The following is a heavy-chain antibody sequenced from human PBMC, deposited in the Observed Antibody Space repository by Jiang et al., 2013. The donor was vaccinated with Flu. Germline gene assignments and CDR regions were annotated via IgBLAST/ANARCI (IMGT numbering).Heavy chain of an antibody. CDR3: ARRSPTDY. CDR1: GYSFTSYS. CDR2: INPNNGIP. Sequence: KKPGASVKVSCKASGYSFTSYSMNWVRQAPGQGLEWMGWINPNNGIPTYAQGFTGRFVFSLDTSVSTAYLQISSLKAEDTAVYYCARRSPTDYWGQGTLVTVSS. D-gene: IGHD3-16*02. J-gene: IGHJ4*02. V-gene: IGHV7-4-1*02.